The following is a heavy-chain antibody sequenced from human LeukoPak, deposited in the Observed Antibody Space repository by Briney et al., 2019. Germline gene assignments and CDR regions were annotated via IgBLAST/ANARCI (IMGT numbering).Heavy chain of an antibody. V-gene: IGHV3-53*01. Sequence: GGSLRLSCAASGLTVSSNHMTWVRRVPGKGLEWVSVIYSGGSTDYADSVKGRFTISRDNSKNTVYLQMNSLRAEDTAVYYCARCVAARPSYFDLWGQGTLVTVSS. J-gene: IGHJ4*02. D-gene: IGHD6-6*01. CDR1: GLTVSSNH. CDR3: ARCVAARPSYFDL. CDR2: IYSGGST.